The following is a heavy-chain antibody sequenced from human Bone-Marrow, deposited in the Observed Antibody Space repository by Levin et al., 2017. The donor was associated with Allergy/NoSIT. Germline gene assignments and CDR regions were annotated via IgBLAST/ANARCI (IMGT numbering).Heavy chain of an antibody. CDR1: NDSIGDHYW. CDR3: ARGGNPGYSYVLGD. Sequence: SQTLSLTCVVSNDSIGDHYWWSWVRQSPGRGLEWIGEVHHSGSENYNPSLKNRLTMSVDRSKNLISLKLTSVTAEDTATYFCARGGNPGYSYVLGDWGPGTLVTVSS. J-gene: IGHJ4*02. D-gene: IGHD5-18*01. V-gene: IGHV4/OR15-8*01. CDR2: VHHSGSE.